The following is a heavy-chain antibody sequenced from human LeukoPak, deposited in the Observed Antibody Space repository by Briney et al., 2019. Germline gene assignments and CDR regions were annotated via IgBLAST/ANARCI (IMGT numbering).Heavy chain of an antibody. CDR1: GFTFSSYS. CDR3: ARDGAYSWFDY. J-gene: IGHJ4*02. D-gene: IGHD3-16*01. Sequence: PGGSLRLSCAASGFTFSSYSMNWVRQAPGKGLEWVSYISSSSSTIYYADSVKGRFTISRDNAKNSLYLQMNSLRAEDTAAYYCARDGAYSWFDYWGQGTLVTVSS. CDR2: ISSSSSTI. V-gene: IGHV3-48*04.